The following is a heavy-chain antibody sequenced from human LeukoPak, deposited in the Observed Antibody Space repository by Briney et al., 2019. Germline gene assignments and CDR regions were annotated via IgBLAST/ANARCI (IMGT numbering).Heavy chain of an antibody. CDR1: GFIFSSYS. V-gene: IGHV3-48*02. CDR2: ISSSSSTI. Sequence: GGSLRLPCAASGFIFSSYSMNWVRQAPGKGLEWVSYISSSSSTIYYADSVKGRFTISRDNAKNSLYLQMNSLRDEDTAVYYCARDYMPLYYFDYWGQGTLVTVSS. D-gene: IGHD2-2*01. J-gene: IGHJ4*02. CDR3: ARDYMPLYYFDY.